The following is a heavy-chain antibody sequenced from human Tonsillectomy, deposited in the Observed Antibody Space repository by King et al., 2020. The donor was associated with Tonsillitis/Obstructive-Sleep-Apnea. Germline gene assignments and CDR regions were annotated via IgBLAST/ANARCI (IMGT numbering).Heavy chain of an antibody. J-gene: IGHJ4*02. V-gene: IGHV3-33*01. Sequence: VQLVESGGGVVQPGRSLRLSCAASGFTFSIYGMHWVRQAPDKGLEWVAVIWYDGSNKYHADSVKARFTISRDNSQNTLYLQRHSLRAEDTAVSYCARGYMITFGGVIAPGDYWGQGTLVTVSS. CDR3: ARGYMITFGGVIAPGDY. CDR1: GFTFSIYG. CDR2: IWYDGSNK. D-gene: IGHD3-16*02.